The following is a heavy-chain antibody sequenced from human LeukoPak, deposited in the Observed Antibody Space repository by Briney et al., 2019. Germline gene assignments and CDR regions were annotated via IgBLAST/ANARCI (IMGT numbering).Heavy chain of an antibody. CDR3: ASRGIYAPFDD. CDR1: GFTFSSYN. Sequence: PWGSLSLSCPASGFTFSSYNMHWVRQAPGKGLEWVSYISGSSSTIYYADSVKGRFTISRDNAKNSLYLQVNSLRAEDTAVYYCASRGIYAPFDDWGKGTTVTVSS. V-gene: IGHV3-48*01. CDR2: ISGSSSTI. J-gene: IGHJ6*04. D-gene: IGHD2-8*02.